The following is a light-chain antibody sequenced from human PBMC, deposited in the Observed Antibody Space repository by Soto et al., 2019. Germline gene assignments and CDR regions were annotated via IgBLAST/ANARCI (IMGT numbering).Light chain of an antibody. CDR3: HHFGSSRWT. Sequence: EIVLTQSPGTLSLSPGERATLSCRASQSVSNSFLSWYQQKPGQAPRLLISGASSRATGIPDRFSGSGSGTDFTLTISRLEPEDFAVYYCHHFGSSRWTFGQGTMVEIK. J-gene: IGKJ1*01. CDR2: GAS. V-gene: IGKV3-20*01. CDR1: QSVSNSF.